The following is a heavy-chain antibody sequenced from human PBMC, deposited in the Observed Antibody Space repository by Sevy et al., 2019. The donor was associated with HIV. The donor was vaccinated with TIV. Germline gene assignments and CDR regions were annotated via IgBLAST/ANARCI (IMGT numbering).Heavy chain of an antibody. CDR1: GFTFSNAW. CDR2: IKSKTDGGTT. Sequence: GGSLRLSCAASGFTFSNAWMSWVRQAPGKGLEWVGRIKSKTDGGTTDYAAPVKGRFTISRDDSKNTLYLQMNSLKTVDTAVYYCTTAVDFWSGYSYGMDVWGQGTTVTVSS. J-gene: IGHJ6*02. CDR3: TTAVDFWSGYSYGMDV. V-gene: IGHV3-15*01. D-gene: IGHD3-3*01.